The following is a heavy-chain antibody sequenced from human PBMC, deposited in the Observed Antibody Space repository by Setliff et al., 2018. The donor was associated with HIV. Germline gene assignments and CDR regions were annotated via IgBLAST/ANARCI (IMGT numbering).Heavy chain of an antibody. J-gene: IGHJ3*02. D-gene: IGHD6-19*01. V-gene: IGHV4-61*01. Sequence: PSETLSLTCSVSGGSVGSGSYYWSWIRQSPGKGLEWLGYIYYSGSTTYNPSLRSRVTISIDTSKNQFSLKLSSVTAADTAVYYCARGHSGTAFDIWGQGTMVTVSS. CDR2: IYYSGST. CDR1: GGSVGSGSYY. CDR3: ARGHSGTAFDI.